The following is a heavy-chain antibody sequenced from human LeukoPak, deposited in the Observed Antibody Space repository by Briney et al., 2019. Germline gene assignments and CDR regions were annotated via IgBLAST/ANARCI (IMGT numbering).Heavy chain of an antibody. CDR2: IRYDGSNK. J-gene: IGHJ4*02. Sequence: PGGSLRLSCAASGFTFSSYGMHWVRQAPGKGLEWVAFIRYDGSNKYYADSVKGRFTISRDNSKNTLYLQMNSLRAEDTAVYYCAKDHGGHYYDSSGLFDYWGQGTLVTVSS. V-gene: IGHV3-30*02. CDR1: GFTFSSYG. D-gene: IGHD3-22*01. CDR3: AKDHGGHYYDSSGLFDY.